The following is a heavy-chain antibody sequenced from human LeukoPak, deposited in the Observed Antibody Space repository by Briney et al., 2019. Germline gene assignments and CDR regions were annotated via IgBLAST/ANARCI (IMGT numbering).Heavy chain of an antibody. CDR2: ISYDGSNK. CDR1: GFTFSSYG. CDR3: AKDRSSTWSFDY. V-gene: IGHV3-30*18. D-gene: IGHD6-13*01. J-gene: IGHJ4*02. Sequence: RGGPLRLSWAASGFTFSSYGIHWVRQTPGKGLEWVVVISYDGSNKYYADSVKGRFTISRDNSKNTLYLQMNSLRAEDTAVYYCAKDRSSTWSFDYWGQGTLVTVSS.